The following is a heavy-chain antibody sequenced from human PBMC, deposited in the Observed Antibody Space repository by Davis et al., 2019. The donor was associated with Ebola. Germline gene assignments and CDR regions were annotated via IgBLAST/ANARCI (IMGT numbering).Heavy chain of an antibody. Sequence: PGGSLRLSCAASGFTFSSYAMSWVRQAPGKGLEWVSAISGSGGSTYSADSVKGRFIISRDNSKNTLYLQMNSLRAEDTAVYYCARNWLPGYFDYWGQGTLVTVSS. D-gene: IGHD5-12*01. CDR1: GFTFSSYA. CDR2: ISGSGGST. J-gene: IGHJ4*02. V-gene: IGHV3-23*01. CDR3: ARNWLPGYFDY.